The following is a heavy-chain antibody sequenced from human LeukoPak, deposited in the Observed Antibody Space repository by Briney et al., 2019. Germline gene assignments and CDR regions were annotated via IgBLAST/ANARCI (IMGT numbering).Heavy chain of an antibody. CDR1: GYTFTSNY. D-gene: IGHD3-10*01. Sequence: ASVKVSCKAFGYTFTSNYMHWVRQAPGQGPEWMGVISPSGGSTTYAQKFQGRVTLTRDMSTSTDYLELSSLRSEDTAVYYCARGRVRGVQDYWGQGTLVTVSS. J-gene: IGHJ4*02. CDR2: ISPSGGST. CDR3: ARGRVRGVQDY. V-gene: IGHV1-46*01.